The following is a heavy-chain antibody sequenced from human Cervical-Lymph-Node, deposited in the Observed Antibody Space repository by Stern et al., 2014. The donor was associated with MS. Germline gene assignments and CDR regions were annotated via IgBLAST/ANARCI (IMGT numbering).Heavy chain of an antibody. Sequence: QVQLQESGPGLVKPSQTLSLTCTVSGGSLSSGDFSWSWIRQSPGKGLEWIGYFFYGGSTDYNPSLRSRVTISGDTSKNHFSLKLSSVTAADTAVYYCARSTDSVEEAFDYWGQGNLVTVSS. CDR3: ARSTDSVEEAFDY. V-gene: IGHV4-30-4*01. D-gene: IGHD3-16*01. CDR1: GGSLSSGDFS. J-gene: IGHJ4*02. CDR2: FFYGGST.